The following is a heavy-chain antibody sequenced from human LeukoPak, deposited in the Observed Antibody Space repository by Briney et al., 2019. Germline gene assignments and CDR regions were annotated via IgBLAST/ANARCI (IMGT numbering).Heavy chain of an antibody. CDR3: AIAVAGSQYYFDY. V-gene: IGHV1-69*01. Sequence: VASVKVSCKASGGTFSSYAISWVRQAPGQGLEWMGGIIPIFGTANYAQKFQGRVTITADESTSTAYMELSSLRSEDTAVYYCAIAVAGSQYYFDYWGQGTLVTVSS. D-gene: IGHD6-19*01. J-gene: IGHJ4*02. CDR1: GGTFSSYA. CDR2: IIPIFGTA.